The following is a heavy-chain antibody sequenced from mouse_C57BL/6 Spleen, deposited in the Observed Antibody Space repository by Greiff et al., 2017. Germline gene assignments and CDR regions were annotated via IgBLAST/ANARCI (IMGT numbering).Heavy chain of an antibody. J-gene: IGHJ4*01. V-gene: IGHV1-54*01. Sequence: QVQLQQSGAELVRPGTSVKVSCKASGYAFTNYLIEWVKQRPGQGLEWIGLINPGSGGTNYNEKFKGKATLTADKSSSTAYMQLSSLTSEDSAVYFCARGDYWGQGTSVTVSS. CDR3: ARGDY. CDR1: GYAFTNYL. CDR2: INPGSGGT.